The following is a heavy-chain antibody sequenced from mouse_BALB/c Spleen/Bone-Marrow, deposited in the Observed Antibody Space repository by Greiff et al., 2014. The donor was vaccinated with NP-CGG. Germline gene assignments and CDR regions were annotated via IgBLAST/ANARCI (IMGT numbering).Heavy chain of an antibody. D-gene: IGHD2-1*01. V-gene: IGHV2-6-4*01. J-gene: IGHJ4*01. CDR1: GFSLSRYS. CDR3: ARNLLYGNPYYYAMDY. CDR2: VWGGGST. Sequence: QVQLQQSGPGLVAPSQSLSITCTVSGFSLSRYSVHWVRQPPGKGLEWLGLVWGGGSTDYNSALKSRLSISKDNSKSQVFLEMNSLQTDDTAMYYCARNLLYGNPYYYAMDYWVKEPQSPSPQ.